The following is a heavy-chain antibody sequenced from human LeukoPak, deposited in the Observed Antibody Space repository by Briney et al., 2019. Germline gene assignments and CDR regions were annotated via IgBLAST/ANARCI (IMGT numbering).Heavy chain of an antibody. CDR3: AKSSRWLQFGGGFDY. CDR1: GFTLSDYW. CDR2: ISYDGSNK. J-gene: IGHJ4*02. V-gene: IGHV3-30*18. Sequence: GGSLRLSCAASGFTLSDYWMSWVRQTPGKGLEWVAVISYDGSNKYYADSVKGRFTISRDNSKNTLYLQMNSLRAEDTAVYYCAKSSRWLQFGGGFDYWGQGTLVTVSS. D-gene: IGHD5-24*01.